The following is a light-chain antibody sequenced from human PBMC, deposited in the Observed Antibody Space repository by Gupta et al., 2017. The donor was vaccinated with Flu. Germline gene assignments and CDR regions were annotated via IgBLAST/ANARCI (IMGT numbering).Light chain of an antibody. CDR1: QSVATF. CDR2: DSD. CDR3: LQRANWRLI. V-gene: IGKV3-11*01. Sequence: VLTQSPATLSLSPGDSATLSCRASQSVATFLAWYQQKHGQSPRLLIYDSDKRATDIPGRFSGSGSGTDFTLTISNLEPEDFAVYYCLQRANWRLIFGGGTTVELK. J-gene: IGKJ4*01.